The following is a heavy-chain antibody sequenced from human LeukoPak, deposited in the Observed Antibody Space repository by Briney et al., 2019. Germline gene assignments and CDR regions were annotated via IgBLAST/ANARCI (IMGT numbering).Heavy chain of an antibody. D-gene: IGHD1-26*01. V-gene: IGHV3-7*01. Sequence: GGSLRLSCAASGFTFNSYWMSWVRQAPGKGLEWVANIKQDGSEKYYVDSVKGRFTISKDNAKNLVSLQMNSLRVEDTAVYFCARDAIGTYSLFDYWGRGTLVSVSS. CDR3: ARDAIGTYSLFDY. CDR2: IKQDGSEK. J-gene: IGHJ4*01. CDR1: GFTFNSYW.